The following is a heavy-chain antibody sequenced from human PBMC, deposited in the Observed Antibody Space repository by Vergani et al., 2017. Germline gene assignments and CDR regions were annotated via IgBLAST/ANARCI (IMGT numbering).Heavy chain of an antibody. CDR3: ARRADYDPLTGKTNYFDP. CDR2: ISHTGSA. V-gene: IGHV4-31*03. CDR1: GDSIENDEFH. Sequence: QVVLQESGPGLVKASQTLSLTCTLSGDSIENDEFHWSWLRPRPGKGLEWIGYISHTGSAYYNPSLKGRVTISVDTSKNQFSLMVNSVTDADTAVYYCARRADYDPLTGKTNYFDPWGQGTLVTVSS. D-gene: IGHD3-9*01. J-gene: IGHJ5*02.